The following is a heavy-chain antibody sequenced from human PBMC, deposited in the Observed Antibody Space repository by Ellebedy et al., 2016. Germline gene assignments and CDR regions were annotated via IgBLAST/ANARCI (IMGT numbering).Heavy chain of an antibody. CDR2: NSGSSSAK. CDR1: GFSFSDYY. J-gene: IGHJ3*01. CDR3: ARFSFDTSDFVFGGNDAFDV. Sequence: GESLKISXDASGFSFSDYYMSWIRQSPGKGLEWISSNSGSSSAKSYSDSVKGRFTISRDNANNSLFLQMSSLRPEDAALYYCARFSFDTSDFVFGGNDAFDVWGQGTRVTVSS. V-gene: IGHV3-11*01. D-gene: IGHD3-22*01.